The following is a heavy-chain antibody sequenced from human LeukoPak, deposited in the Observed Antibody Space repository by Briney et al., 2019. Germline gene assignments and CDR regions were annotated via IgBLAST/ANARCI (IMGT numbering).Heavy chain of an antibody. V-gene: IGHV4-4*07. CDR1: GDSISDYD. CDR3: ATRYSSNWYFDY. J-gene: IGHJ4*02. Sequence: SETLSLTCTVSGDSISDYDWSWIRQPAGKGLEWIGHIHTSGSTNYNPSLKSRITMSVDTSKNQFSLRLSSVTAADTAVYYCATRYSSNWYFDYWGQVTLVTVSS. CDR2: IHTSGST. D-gene: IGHD6-13*01.